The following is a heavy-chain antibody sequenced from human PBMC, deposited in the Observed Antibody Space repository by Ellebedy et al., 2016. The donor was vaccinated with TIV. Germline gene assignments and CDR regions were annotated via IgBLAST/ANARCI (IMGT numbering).Heavy chain of an antibody. CDR1: GGSISSTSYY. J-gene: IGHJ3*02. CDR2: IYYSGST. CDR3: AGGYGVLAFDI. D-gene: IGHD2-8*01. V-gene: IGHV4-39*07. Sequence: GSLRLSCTVSGGSISSTSYYWGWIRQPPGKGLEWIGSIYYSGSTYYNPSLKSRVPISLDTSKNQFSLKLSSVTAADTAVYYCAGGYGVLAFDIWGQGTMVTVSS.